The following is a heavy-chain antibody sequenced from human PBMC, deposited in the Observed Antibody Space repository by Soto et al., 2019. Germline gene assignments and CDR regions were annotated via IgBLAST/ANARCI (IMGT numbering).Heavy chain of an antibody. Sequence: GGSLRLSCAAFGFTFSDHQMDWVRQAPGKGLEWVGRTRNKANSYTTEYAASVKGRFTISRDDSKNSLYLQMNSLKTEDTAVYYCARVVGAPNWFDPWGQGTLVTVSS. J-gene: IGHJ5*02. CDR2: TRNKANSYTT. CDR3: ARVVGAPNWFDP. D-gene: IGHD1-26*01. CDR1: GFTFSDHQ. V-gene: IGHV3-72*01.